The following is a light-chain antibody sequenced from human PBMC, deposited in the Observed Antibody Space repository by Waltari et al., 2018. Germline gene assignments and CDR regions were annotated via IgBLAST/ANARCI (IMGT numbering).Light chain of an antibody. CDR3: QHYVSLPAT. CDR1: QSVSRNF. J-gene: IGKJ1*01. CDR2: GAS. Sequence: SCRASQSVSRNFSWNQQNPGQAPSLLIYGASTRATGIPERFSGGGSGTDFSLTISRLEPEDFAVYYCQHYVSLPATFGQGTKVEIK. V-gene: IGKV3-20*01.